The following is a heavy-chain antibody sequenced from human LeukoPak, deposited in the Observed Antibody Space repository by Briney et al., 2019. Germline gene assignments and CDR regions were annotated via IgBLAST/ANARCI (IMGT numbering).Heavy chain of an antibody. J-gene: IGHJ6*02. D-gene: IGHD6-19*01. CDR3: ARDRGVAGTDYYYGMDV. Sequence: GASVKVSCKASGGTFSSYAISWVRQAPGQGLEWMGRIIPILGIANYAQKFQGRVTITADKSTSTAYMELSSLRSEDTAVYYCARDRGVAGTDYYYGMDVWGQGTTVTVSS. V-gene: IGHV1-69*04. CDR1: GGTFSSYA. CDR2: IIPILGIA.